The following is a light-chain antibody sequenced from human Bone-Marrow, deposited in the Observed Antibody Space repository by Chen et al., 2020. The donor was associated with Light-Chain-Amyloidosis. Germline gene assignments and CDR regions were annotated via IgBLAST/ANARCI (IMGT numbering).Light chain of an antibody. CDR2: RDS. V-gene: IGLV3-25*03. Sequence: SYELTQPPSVSVSPGQTARITCSGDDLPTKYAYWYQQKPGQAPVLVIHRDSERPSGISERFSGSRSGTPGTLTISGVQAEDEADYHCQSADSSGTYEVIFGGGTKLTVL. CDR1: DLPTKY. CDR3: QSADSSGTYEVI. J-gene: IGLJ2*01.